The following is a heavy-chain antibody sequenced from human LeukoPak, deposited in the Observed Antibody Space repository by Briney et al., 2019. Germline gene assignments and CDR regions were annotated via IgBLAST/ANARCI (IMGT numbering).Heavy chain of an antibody. CDR2: ISGSGGST. V-gene: IGHV3-23*01. CDR1: GFTFSSYA. CDR3: AKASELGRGYFDY. D-gene: IGHD7-27*01. Sequence: HAGGSLRLSCAASGFTFSSYAMSWVRQAPRKGLEWVSVISGSGGSTYYADSVKGRLTMSRDNSKNTLYLQMNSLRAEDTAVYYCAKASELGRGYFDYWGQGTLVSVSS. J-gene: IGHJ4*02.